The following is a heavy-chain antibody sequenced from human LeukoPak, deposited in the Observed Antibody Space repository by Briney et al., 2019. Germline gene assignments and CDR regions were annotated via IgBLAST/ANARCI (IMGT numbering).Heavy chain of an antibody. Sequence: PGGSLRLSCAASGFTFSNFAMSWVRQAPGKGLEWVSSIGSSSSYIYYADSVKGRFTISRDNAKNSVYLQMNSLRAEDTSVYYCARGRDGYNPDYWGQGTLVTVSS. CDR2: IGSSSSYI. J-gene: IGHJ4*02. V-gene: IGHV3-21*01. D-gene: IGHD5-24*01. CDR1: GFTFSNFA. CDR3: ARGRDGYNPDY.